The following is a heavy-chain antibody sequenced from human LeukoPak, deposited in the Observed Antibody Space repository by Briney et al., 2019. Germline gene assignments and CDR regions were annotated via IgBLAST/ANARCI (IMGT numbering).Heavy chain of an antibody. CDR3: ARLPARHYYYYGMNV. CDR1: GGSISSGGYF. V-gene: IGHV4-31*11. CDR2: SYGST. J-gene: IGHJ6*02. Sequence: SETLSLTCAVSGGSISSGGYFWSWIRQHPGKGLEWIGYSYGSTNYNPSLKNRVTISVNTSKNQFSLKLSSVTAADTAVYYCARLPARHYYYYGMNVWGQGTTVTVSS.